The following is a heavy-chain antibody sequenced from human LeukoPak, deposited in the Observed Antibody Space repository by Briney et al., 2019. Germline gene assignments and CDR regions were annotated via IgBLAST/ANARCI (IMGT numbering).Heavy chain of an antibody. Sequence: ASVKVSCKVSGYTLTELSMHWVRQAPGKGLEWMGGFDPEDGETIYAQKFQGRVTMTEDTSTDTAYMELSSLRSEDTAVYYCATVGYYDFWSGYYPNWFDPWGQGTLVTVSS. CDR1: GYTLTELS. CDR2: FDPEDGET. CDR3: ATVGYYDFWSGYYPNWFDP. D-gene: IGHD3-3*01. J-gene: IGHJ5*02. V-gene: IGHV1-24*01.